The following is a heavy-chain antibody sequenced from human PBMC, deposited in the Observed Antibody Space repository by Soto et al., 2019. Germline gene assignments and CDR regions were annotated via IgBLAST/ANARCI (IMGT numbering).Heavy chain of an antibody. CDR3: ARPAYGDYVTF. D-gene: IGHD4-17*01. J-gene: IGHJ4*02. CDR1: GYTFTKDW. CDR2: IYPGDSEI. V-gene: IGHV5-51*01. Sequence: EVQLVQSGAEVKKPGESLKISCKASGYTFTKDWIGWVRQMPGKGLEWMGIIYPGDSEIKYSPSFQGQVIISADKSISTAFLQWTSLKASDTAMYYCARPAYGDYVTFWGRGTLVTVSS.